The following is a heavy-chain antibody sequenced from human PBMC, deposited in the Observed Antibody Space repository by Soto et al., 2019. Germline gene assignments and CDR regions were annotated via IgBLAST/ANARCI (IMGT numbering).Heavy chain of an antibody. CDR3: ARSPVPYYYDSSGYFYY. D-gene: IGHD3-22*01. CDR1: GGSISSYY. V-gene: IGHV4-59*01. J-gene: IGHJ4*02. Sequence: SETLSLTCTVSGGSISSYYWSWIRQPPGKGLEWIGYIYYSGSTNYNPSLKSRVTISVDTSKNQFSLKLSSVTAADTAVYYCARSPVPYYYDSSGYFYYWGQGTLVTVSS. CDR2: IYYSGST.